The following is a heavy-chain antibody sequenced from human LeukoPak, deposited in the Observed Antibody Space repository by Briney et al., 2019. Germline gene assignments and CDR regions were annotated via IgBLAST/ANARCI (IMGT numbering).Heavy chain of an antibody. D-gene: IGHD6-13*01. CDR1: GGTFSSYA. J-gene: IGHJ6*03. CDR3: ARDTLRAAAGPYYYMDV. Sequence: ASVKVSCKASGGTFSSYAISWVRQAPGQGLEWMGGIIPIFGTANYAQKFQGRVTITADESTSTAYMELSSLRSEDTAVYYCARDTLRAAAGPYYYMDVWGKGTTVTVSS. CDR2: IIPIFGTA. V-gene: IGHV1-69*13.